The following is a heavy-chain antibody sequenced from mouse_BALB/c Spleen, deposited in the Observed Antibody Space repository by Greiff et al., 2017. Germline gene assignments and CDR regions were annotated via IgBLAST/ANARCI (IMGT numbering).Heavy chain of an antibody. J-gene: IGHJ2*01. CDR3: ARCYGSLYYFDY. D-gene: IGHD2-2*01. CDR2: ISYSGST. Sequence: EVQLVESGPSLVKPSQTLSLTCSVTGDSITSGYWNWIRKFPGNKLEYMGYISYSGSTYYNPSLKSRISITRDTSKNQYYLQLNSVTTEDTATYYCARCYGSLYYFDYWGQGTTLTVSS. V-gene: IGHV3-8*02. CDR1: GDSITSGY.